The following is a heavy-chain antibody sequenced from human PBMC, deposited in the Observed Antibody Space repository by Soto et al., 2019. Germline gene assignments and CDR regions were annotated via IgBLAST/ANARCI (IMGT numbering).Heavy chain of an antibody. D-gene: IGHD3-10*01. Sequence: QVQLVQSGAWVKKPGSSVKVSCKASGGTFSNYAISWVRQAPGQGLEWMGGIIPIFGTANYAQNFQGRVTITADESTNTGYMELSSLRSEDTAVYYCARPGESYDSGTYHKTLDVWGQGTTVTVSS. CDR3: ARPGESYDSGTYHKTLDV. V-gene: IGHV1-69*12. CDR1: GGTFSNYA. CDR2: IIPIFGTA. J-gene: IGHJ6*02.